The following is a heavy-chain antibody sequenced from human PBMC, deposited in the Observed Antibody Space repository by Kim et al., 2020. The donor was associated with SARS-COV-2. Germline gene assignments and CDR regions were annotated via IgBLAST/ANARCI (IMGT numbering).Heavy chain of an antibody. CDR1: GLTLSGSA. J-gene: IGHJ3*02. Sequence: GGSLRLSCAASGLTLSGSAMHWVRQASGTGLEWVGRIRSKSNSYETAYAASVEGRITISRDDSKNTAYLQMNSLKTEDTAVYYCARGPPCSESYWDAFDIWGQGTMVTVSS. CDR2: IRSKSNSYET. D-gene: IGHD1-26*01. V-gene: IGHV3-73*01. CDR3: ARGPPCSESYWDAFDI.